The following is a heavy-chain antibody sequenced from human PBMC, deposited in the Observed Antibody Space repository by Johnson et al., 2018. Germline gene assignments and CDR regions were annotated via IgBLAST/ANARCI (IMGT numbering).Heavy chain of an antibody. D-gene: IGHD3-22*01. V-gene: IGHV3-33*06. J-gene: IGHJ3*02. CDR1: GFTFSSYG. Sequence: QVQLVQSGGGVVQPGRSLRLSCAASGFTFSSYGMHWVRQAPGKGLEWVAVIWNDGSNKYYADSVNGRFTISRDNSKNTLYLQMNSLRAEDTAVYYCAKEGTMIVVFRAFDIWGQGTMVTVSS. CDR2: IWNDGSNK. CDR3: AKEGTMIVVFRAFDI.